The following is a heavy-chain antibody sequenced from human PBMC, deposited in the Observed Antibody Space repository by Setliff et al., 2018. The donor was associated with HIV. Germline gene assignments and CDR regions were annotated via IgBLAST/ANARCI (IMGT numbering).Heavy chain of an antibody. D-gene: IGHD6-19*01. CDR3: ARPGSRSDWRH. V-gene: IGHV4-39*01. CDR1: GGPMTTISSY. Sequence: SETLSLTCTVSGGPMTTISSYWGWIRQSPGKGLEWIASIYYGGSTYYNPSLKSRTTISLDTSKNQFSLTLRSVTAADTAMYYCARPGSRSDWRHWGRGTLVTV. CDR2: IYYGGST. J-gene: IGHJ4*02.